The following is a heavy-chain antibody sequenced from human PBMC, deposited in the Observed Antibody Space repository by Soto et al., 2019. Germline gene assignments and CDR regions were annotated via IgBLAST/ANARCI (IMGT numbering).Heavy chain of an antibody. V-gene: IGHV2-26*01. CDR1: GFSLTNALVG. Sequence: QGTLKESGPVLLKPTETLTLTCNVSGFSLTNALVGVSWLRRPPGMALEWLAHIFSNGEKSYRPSLRSRLTISRDTSKSRLVLTMTNVDPADTSTYYCAVTTSRYLYGMDVWGQGTTVSVSS. D-gene: IGHD1-1*01. CDR2: IFSNGEK. J-gene: IGHJ6*02. CDR3: AVTTSRYLYGMDV.